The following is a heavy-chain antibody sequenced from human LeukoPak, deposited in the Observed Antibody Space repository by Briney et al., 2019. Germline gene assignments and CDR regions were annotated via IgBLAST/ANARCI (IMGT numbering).Heavy chain of an antibody. J-gene: IGHJ4*02. CDR3: ASSGLGYCSGGSCYPLLNY. CDR1: GGSISSYY. Sequence: KPSETLSLTCTASGGSISSYYWSWIRQPPGKGLEWIGYIYYSGSTNYNPSLKSRVTISVDTSKNQFSLKLSSVTAADTVVYYCASSGLGYCSGGSCYPLLNYWGQGTLVTVSS. V-gene: IGHV4-59*01. CDR2: IYYSGST. D-gene: IGHD2-15*01.